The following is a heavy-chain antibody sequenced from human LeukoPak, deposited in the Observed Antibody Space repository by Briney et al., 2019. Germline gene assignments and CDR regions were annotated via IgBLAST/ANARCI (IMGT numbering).Heavy chain of an antibody. CDR2: ITSDGRTT. D-gene: IGHD3-10*02. V-gene: IGHV3-74*01. J-gene: IGHJ4*02. CDR3: ARDRYYVPDY. CDR1: GFTFSSAW. Sequence: GGSLRLSCEASGFTFSSAWMHWFRQGPGKGLVWVSRITSDGRTTIYADSVQGRFTISRDNAKNTLYLQMNSLRAEDTALYFRARDRYYVPDYWGPGTLVTVSS.